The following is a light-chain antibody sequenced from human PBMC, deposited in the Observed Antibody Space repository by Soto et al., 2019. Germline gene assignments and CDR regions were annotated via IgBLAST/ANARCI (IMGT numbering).Light chain of an antibody. CDR1: QTVSNTY. CDR2: GAS. V-gene: IGKV3-20*01. CDR3: QQYGTLPPT. J-gene: IGKJ4*01. Sequence: EFVLTQSPGTLSLSPGERATLSSRASQTVSNTYLAWYQQKSGQAPKFLIYGASNRATGIPDRFSGSGSGTDFTLTISRLEPEDFAVYYCQQYGTLPPTFGGGTKVEI.